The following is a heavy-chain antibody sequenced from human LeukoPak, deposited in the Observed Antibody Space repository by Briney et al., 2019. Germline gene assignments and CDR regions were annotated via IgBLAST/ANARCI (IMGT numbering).Heavy chain of an antibody. J-gene: IGHJ6*03. CDR2: IKPNSGGT. CDR3: ARGGGSGYYNYYMDV. CDR1: GYTFTGYY. V-gene: IGHV1-2*02. D-gene: IGHD3-3*01. Sequence: ASVKVSCKASGYTFTGYYMHWVRQAPGQGLEWMGWIKPNSGGTNYAQKFQGRVTMTRDTSISTAYMELSRLRSDDTAVYYCARGGGSGYYNYYMDVWGKGTTVTVSS.